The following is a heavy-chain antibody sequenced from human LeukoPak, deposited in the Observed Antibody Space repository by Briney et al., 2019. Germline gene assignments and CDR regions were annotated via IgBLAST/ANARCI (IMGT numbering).Heavy chain of an antibody. CDR3: ARDGYCSGGSCYSLGRAYYYGMDV. CDR2: VSSSSSTI. V-gene: IGHV3-48*01. Sequence: GGSLRLSCAASGFTFSSYSMSWVRQAPGKGLEWVSYVSSSSSTIYYADSVKGRFTISRDNAKNSLYLQMNSLRAEDTAVYYCARDGYCSGGSCYSLGRAYYYGMDVWGQGTTVTVSS. CDR1: GFTFSSYS. D-gene: IGHD2-15*01. J-gene: IGHJ6*02.